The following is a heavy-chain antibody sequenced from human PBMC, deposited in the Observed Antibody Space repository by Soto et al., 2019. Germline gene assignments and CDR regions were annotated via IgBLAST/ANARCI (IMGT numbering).Heavy chain of an antibody. Sequence: SETLSLTCAVSGYSISSGYYWGWLRQPPGKGLEWIGSIYHGGSTNYNPSLKSRVTISVDTSKNQFSLKLSSVTAADTAVYYCARGYTDYYGGFDPWGQGTLVTVSS. V-gene: IGHV4-38-2*01. CDR2: IYHGGST. J-gene: IGHJ5*02. D-gene: IGHD3-10*01. CDR1: GYSISSGYY. CDR3: ARGYTDYYGGFDP.